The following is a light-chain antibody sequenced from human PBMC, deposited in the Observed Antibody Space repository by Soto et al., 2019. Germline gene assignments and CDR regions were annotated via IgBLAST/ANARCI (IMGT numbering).Light chain of an antibody. CDR2: GND. J-gene: IGLJ3*02. Sequence: QSVLTQPPSVSGAPGQRVTISCTGSSSNIGADFDVHWYQHLPGTAPKLLISGNDNRPSGAPDRFSGSKSGTSASLAITGLQAEDEGDYYCQSRDSSLSSSWVFGGGTKLTVL. CDR1: SSNIGADFD. V-gene: IGLV1-40*01. CDR3: QSRDSSLSSSWV.